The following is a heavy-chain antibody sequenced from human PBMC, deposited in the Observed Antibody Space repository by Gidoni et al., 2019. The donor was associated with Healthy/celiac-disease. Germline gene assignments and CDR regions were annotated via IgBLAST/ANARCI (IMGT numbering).Heavy chain of an antibody. CDR2: IYYSGST. J-gene: IGHJ5*02. D-gene: IGHD6-13*01. Sequence: QVQLQESGPGLVKPSETLSLICTASGGSISSYYWSWIRQPPGKGLEWIGYIYYSGSTNYNPSLKSRVTISVDTSKNQFSLKLSSVTAADTAVYYCARPVAAAGTGWFDPWGQGTLVTVSS. CDR3: ARPVAAAGTGWFDP. CDR1: GGSISSYY. V-gene: IGHV4-59*01.